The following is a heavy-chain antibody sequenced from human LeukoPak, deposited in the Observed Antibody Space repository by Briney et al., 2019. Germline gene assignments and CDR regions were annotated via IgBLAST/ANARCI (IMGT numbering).Heavy chain of an antibody. CDR3: ARDLRRYCSSTSCHMGDY. CDR2: IGIYSGNT. Sequence: GGSLRLSCAASGFTFSDYSMNWVRQAPGKGLEWISYIGIYSGNTKYADSVKGRSTISRDNSKNTLYLQMNSLRAEDTAVYYCARDLRRYCSSTSCHMGDYWGQGTLVTVSS. V-gene: IGHV3-48*01. J-gene: IGHJ4*02. D-gene: IGHD2-2*02. CDR1: GFTFSDYS.